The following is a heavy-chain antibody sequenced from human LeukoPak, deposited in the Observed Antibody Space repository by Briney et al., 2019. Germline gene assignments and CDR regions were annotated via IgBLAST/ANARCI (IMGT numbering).Heavy chain of an antibody. J-gene: IGHJ5*02. CDR1: GFTFSSYW. D-gene: IGHD2-15*01. V-gene: IGHV3-7*03. Sequence: GGSLRLSCEASGFTFSSYWMSWVRQAPGKGLEWAANIKTDGSEKYYVDSVKGRFTISRDNAKNSLYLQMNSLRAEDTAVYYCAKGAVEFDPWGQGTLVTVSS. CDR2: IKTDGSEK. CDR3: AKGAVEFDP.